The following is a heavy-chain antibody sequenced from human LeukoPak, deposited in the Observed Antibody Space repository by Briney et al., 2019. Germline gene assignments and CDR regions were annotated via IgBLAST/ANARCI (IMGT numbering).Heavy chain of an antibody. CDR2: ISGSGSHT. CDR1: GFSFSSYW. Sequence: SGGSLRLSCAAPGFSFSSYWMSWIRQAPGKGLEWVSYISGSGSHTTYADSVKGRFTISRDNAKNSLSLQVNSLRADDTAVYYCAREYYGSGSLDYWGQGTLVTVSS. V-gene: IGHV3-11*06. D-gene: IGHD3-10*01. CDR3: AREYYGSGSLDY. J-gene: IGHJ4*02.